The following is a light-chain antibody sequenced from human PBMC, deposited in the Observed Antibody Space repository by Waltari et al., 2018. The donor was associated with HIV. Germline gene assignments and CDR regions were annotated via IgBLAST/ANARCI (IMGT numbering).Light chain of an antibody. CDR3: AAWDDSLSGPV. V-gene: IGLV1-47*01. J-gene: IGLJ3*02. CDR2: RHN. Sequence: QSLLPQPPPASGTPVQRVTISCSGATSHIGNTSVSWYQQHPGTAPKLLIYRHNQRPSGVPDRFSGSKSGTSASLAISGLRSEDEADYYCAAWDDSLSGPVFGGGTKLTVL. CDR1: TSHIGNTS.